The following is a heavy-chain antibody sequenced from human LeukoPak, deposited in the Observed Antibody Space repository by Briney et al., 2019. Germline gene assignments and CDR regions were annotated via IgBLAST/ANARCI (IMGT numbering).Heavy chain of an antibody. V-gene: IGHV4-34*01. CDR1: GGSFSGYY. Sequence: PSETLSLTCAVYGGSFSGYYWSWIRQPPGKGLEWIGEINHSGSTNYNPSLKSRVTISVDTSKNQFSLKLSSVTAADTAVYYCARSVLRYFDFNYYYGMDVWGQGTTVTVSS. J-gene: IGHJ6*02. CDR3: ARSVLRYFDFNYYYGMDV. CDR2: INHSGST. D-gene: IGHD3-9*01.